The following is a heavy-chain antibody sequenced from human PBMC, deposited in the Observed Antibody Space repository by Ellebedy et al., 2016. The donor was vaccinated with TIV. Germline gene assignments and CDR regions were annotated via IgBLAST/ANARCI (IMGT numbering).Heavy chain of an antibody. V-gene: IGHV1-18*01. CDR1: GGTFSSYA. CDR2: ISAYNGNT. CDR3: ARDLWRLGESIDY. Sequence: ASVKVSCKASGGTFSSYAISWVRQAPGQGLEWMGWISAYNGNTNYAQKLQGRVTMTTDTSTSTAYMELRSLRSDDTAVYYCARDLWRLGESIDYWGQGTLVTASS. D-gene: IGHD3-16*01. J-gene: IGHJ4*02.